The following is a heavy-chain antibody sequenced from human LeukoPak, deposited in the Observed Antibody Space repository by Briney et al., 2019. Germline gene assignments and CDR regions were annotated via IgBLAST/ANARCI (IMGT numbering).Heavy chain of an antibody. CDR3: ARGGFGEFKIWWPVDY. D-gene: IGHD3-10*01. CDR2: VIPIFGTA. V-gene: IGHV1-69*06. Sequence: SVKVSSKASGGTFSSYAISWVRQAPGQGLGWMGGVIPIFGTAKYTQKLPGRGTITADKSTTTASMPLSSLRSEDTAVYYCARGGFGEFKIWWPVDYWGQGTLVTVSS. CDR1: GGTFSSYA. J-gene: IGHJ4*02.